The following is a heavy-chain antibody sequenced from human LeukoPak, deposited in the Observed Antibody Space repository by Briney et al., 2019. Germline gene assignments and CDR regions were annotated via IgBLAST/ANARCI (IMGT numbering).Heavy chain of an antibody. V-gene: IGHV1-8*01. CDR3: ARGYSPTLRTTGNDY. J-gene: IGHJ4*02. D-gene: IGHD1-1*01. Sequence: ASVKVSCKASGHTFTSYDINWVRQATGQGLEWMGWMNPNSGNTGYAQKFQGRVTMTRDTSINTAYMELHSLRSEDTAVYYCARGYSPTLRTTGNDYWGQGTLVTVSS. CDR2: MNPNSGNT. CDR1: GHTFTSYD.